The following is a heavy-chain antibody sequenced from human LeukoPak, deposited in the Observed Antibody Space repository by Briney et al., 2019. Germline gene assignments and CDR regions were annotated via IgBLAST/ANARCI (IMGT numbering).Heavy chain of an antibody. CDR1: GFTFRDHY. J-gene: IGHJ4*02. V-gene: IGHV3-33*01. D-gene: IGHD6-19*01. CDR2: IWHDGSNK. CDR3: ARGTSGWPFDS. Sequence: GGALRLSCVASGFTFRDHYMHWVRQAPGKGLEWVAVIWHDGSNKYYAASVKGRFTITRDNSKNTLYLQMNSLRVEDTAVYYCARGTSGWPFDSWGQGTLVTVSS.